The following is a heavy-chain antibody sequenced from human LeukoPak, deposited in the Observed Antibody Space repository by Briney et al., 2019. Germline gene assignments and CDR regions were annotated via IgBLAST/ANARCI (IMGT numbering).Heavy chain of an antibody. CDR2: IIPILGIA. Sequence: GASVKVSCKASGGTFSSYAISWVRQATGQGLEWMGRIIPILGIANYAQKFQGRVTITADKSTSTAYMELSSLRSEDTAVYYCARAYGGNPLDYFDYWGQGTLVTVSS. J-gene: IGHJ4*02. D-gene: IGHD4-23*01. V-gene: IGHV1-69*04. CDR1: GGTFSSYA. CDR3: ARAYGGNPLDYFDY.